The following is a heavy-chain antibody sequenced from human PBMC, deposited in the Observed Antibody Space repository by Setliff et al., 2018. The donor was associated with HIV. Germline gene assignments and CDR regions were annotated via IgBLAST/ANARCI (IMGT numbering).Heavy chain of an antibody. CDR1: GFSISSGFY. D-gene: IGHD3-3*01. CDR3: ARREWLPMPGAFDI. Sequence: SETLSLTCAVSGFSISSGFYWAWIRQPPGKGLEWIGSIYRSGSTYYNPSLKSRVTISVDTSKNQFSLKLTSVTAADTAVYYYARREWLPMPGAFDIWGQGTMVTVSS. CDR2: IYRSGST. V-gene: IGHV4-38-2*01. J-gene: IGHJ3*02.